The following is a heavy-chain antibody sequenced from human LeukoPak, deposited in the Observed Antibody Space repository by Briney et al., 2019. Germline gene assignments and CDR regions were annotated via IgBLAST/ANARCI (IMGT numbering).Heavy chain of an antibody. CDR2: INQDERDR. J-gene: IGHJ4*02. V-gene: IGHV3-7*03. D-gene: IGHD1-26*01. Sequence: GGSLRLSCAASGFTFRSHWMSWVRQAPGKGLEWVANINQDERDRYYVDSVKGRFTISRDNAKNSLYLQMNSLRAEDTAVYYCARVIVGATFYWGQGALVTVSS. CDR1: GFTFRSHW. CDR3: ARVIVGATFY.